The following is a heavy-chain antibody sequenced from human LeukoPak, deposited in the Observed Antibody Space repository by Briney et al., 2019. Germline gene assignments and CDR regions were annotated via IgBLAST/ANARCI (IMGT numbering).Heavy chain of an antibody. Sequence: GGSLRLSCAASGFTFSSYGMHWVRQAPGKGLEWVAVIWYDGSNKYYADSVKGRFTISRDNSKNTLYLQMNSLRAEDTAVYYCAKGGPETYYYDSSGYFDWGQGTMVTVSS. D-gene: IGHD3-22*01. CDR3: AKGGPETYYYDSSGYFD. CDR2: IWYDGSNK. V-gene: IGHV3-33*06. J-gene: IGHJ3*01. CDR1: GFTFSSYG.